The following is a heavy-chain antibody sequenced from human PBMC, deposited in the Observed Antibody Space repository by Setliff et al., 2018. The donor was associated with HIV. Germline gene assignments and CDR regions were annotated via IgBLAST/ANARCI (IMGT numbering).Heavy chain of an antibody. CDR3: ARFSTSSGGTFDY. Sequence: PSETLSLTCAVYGGSFSGYYWSWIRQTPGKGLEWLGGINHSGSTAYNLALESRVTISVDTSKNQFSLKLSSVTAADTAVYYCARFSTSSGGTFDYWGQGTLVTVSS. CDR1: GGSFSGYY. V-gene: IGHV4-34*01. D-gene: IGHD6-6*01. CDR2: INHSGST. J-gene: IGHJ4*02.